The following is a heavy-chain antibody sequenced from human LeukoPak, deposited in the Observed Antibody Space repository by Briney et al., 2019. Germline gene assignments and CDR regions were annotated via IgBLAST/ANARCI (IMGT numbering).Heavy chain of an antibody. CDR3: ARVRKFLRDAFDV. Sequence: QTGGSLRLSCAASGFAFSSYAMSWVRQAPGKEKEWVSSISGSGGSTYYADSVKGRFTISRDKSMNALYLQMKSLRADDTAVYYCARVRKFLRDAFDVWGQGTMVTVSS. D-gene: IGHD5/OR15-5a*01. CDR2: ISGSGGST. V-gene: IGHV3-23*01. J-gene: IGHJ3*01. CDR1: GFAFSSYA.